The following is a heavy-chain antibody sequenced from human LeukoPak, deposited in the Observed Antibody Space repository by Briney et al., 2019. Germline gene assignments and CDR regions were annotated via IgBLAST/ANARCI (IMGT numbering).Heavy chain of an antibody. CDR2: INPSGGST. CDR3: ARDGPSGSYYFDY. CDR1: GYTFTSYY. J-gene: IGHJ4*02. Sequence: ASVKVSCKASGYTFTSYYMHWVRQAPGQGLGWMGVINPSGGSTSYAQKFQGRVTMTRDMSTSTVYMELSSPRSEDTAVYYCARDGPSGSYYFDYWGQGTLVTVSS. D-gene: IGHD1-26*01. V-gene: IGHV1-46*01.